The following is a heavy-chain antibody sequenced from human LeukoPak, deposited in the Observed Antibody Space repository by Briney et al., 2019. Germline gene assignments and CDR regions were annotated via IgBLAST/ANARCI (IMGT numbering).Heavy chain of an antibody. CDR1: GFTFSSYE. CDR3: ARGRYAGGYYYGSGSYYTAPEYFQH. J-gene: IGHJ1*01. D-gene: IGHD3-10*01. CDR2: ISSSGSTI. Sequence: PGGSLRLSCAASGFTFSSYEMNWVRQAPGKGLEWVSYISSSGSTIYYADSVKGRFTISRDNAKNSLYLQMNSLRAEDTAVYYCARGRYAGGYYYGSGSYYTAPEYFQHWGQGTLVTVST. V-gene: IGHV3-48*03.